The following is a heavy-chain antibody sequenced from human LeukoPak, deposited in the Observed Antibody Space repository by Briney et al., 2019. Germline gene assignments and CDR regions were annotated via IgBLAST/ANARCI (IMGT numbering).Heavy chain of an antibody. V-gene: IGHV3-30-3*01. CDR1: GFTFSSYA. CDR2: ISYDGSNK. J-gene: IGHJ4*02. CDR3: ARITGELRKETAFDY. Sequence: GRSLRLSCAASGFTFSSYAMHWVRQAPGKGLEWVAVISYDGSNKYYADSVKGRFTISRDNAKNSLFLQMNSLSAEDTAVYYCARITGELRKETAFDYWGQGTLVTVSS. D-gene: IGHD7-27*01.